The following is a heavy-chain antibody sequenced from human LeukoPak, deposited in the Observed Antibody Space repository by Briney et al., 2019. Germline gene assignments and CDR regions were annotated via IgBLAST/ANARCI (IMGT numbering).Heavy chain of an antibody. CDR2: MYSGGDT. Sequence: GGSLRLSCAASGFTISSTYINWVRQSPGKGLEWVSIMYSGGDTYYADAVKGRFTISRDNSKNTVHLQMNSLRGEDTAVYYCAGGTIGAFHFGFWGREPWSPSPQ. CDR3: AGGTIGAFHFGF. D-gene: IGHD2-8*01. J-gene: IGHJ4*02. CDR1: GFTISSTY. V-gene: IGHV3-53*01.